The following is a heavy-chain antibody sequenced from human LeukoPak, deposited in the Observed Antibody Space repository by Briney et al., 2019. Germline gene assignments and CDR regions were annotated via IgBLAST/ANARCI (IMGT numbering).Heavy chain of an antibody. CDR2: ISDSGNSI. Sequence: TGGSLRLSCVASGFTFSNYVMSWVRQAPGKGLEWVSAISDSGNSIYYADSVKGRFTISRDGSKNTLYLHMSSLTAEDTAVYYCAKSVDYGDYFDYWGQGTTVTVSS. J-gene: IGHJ4*02. V-gene: IGHV3-23*01. D-gene: IGHD4-17*01. CDR3: AKSVDYGDYFDY. CDR1: GFTFSNYV.